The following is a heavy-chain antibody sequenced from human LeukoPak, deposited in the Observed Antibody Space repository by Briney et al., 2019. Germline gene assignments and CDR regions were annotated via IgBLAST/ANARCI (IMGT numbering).Heavy chain of an antibody. Sequence: PSETLSLTCTVSGGSLTSGGSSWTWIRQPPGKGLEWIGYIHHSGSTYYNESLKSRVAISIDTSKNQFSLRLTSVTAADTAVYYCARVGSGPLAVTFFDYWGQGALVTVSS. V-gene: IGHV4-30-2*01. CDR2: IHHSGST. CDR3: ARVGSGPLAVTFFDY. D-gene: IGHD2-21*02. J-gene: IGHJ4*02. CDR1: GGSLTSGGSS.